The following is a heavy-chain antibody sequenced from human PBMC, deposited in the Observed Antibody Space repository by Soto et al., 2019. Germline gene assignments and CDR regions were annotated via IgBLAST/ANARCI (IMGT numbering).Heavy chain of an antibody. J-gene: IGHJ4*02. V-gene: IGHV3-7*03. Sequence: EVQLVESGGGLVQPGGSLRLSCAVSGFNFNNYRMSWVRQAPGKGLEWVATIKEDGSERYYVPSVRGRFTISRDNAKNSLSLQMNRLRGHDTAVYYCASLKVSSACDFWGQGTLVTVSS. D-gene: IGHD6-19*01. CDR2: IKEDGSER. CDR1: GFNFNNYR. CDR3: ASLKVSSACDF.